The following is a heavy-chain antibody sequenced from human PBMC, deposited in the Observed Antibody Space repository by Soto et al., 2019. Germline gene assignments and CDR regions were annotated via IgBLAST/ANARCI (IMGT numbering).Heavy chain of an antibody. Sequence: SETLSLTCAVYGGSFSGYYWSWIRKHPGKGLEWIGEINHSGSTNYNPSLKSRVTISVDTSKNQFSLKLSSVTAADTAVYYCARGSGRHHYYYYMDVWGKGTTVTVSS. CDR2: INHSGST. J-gene: IGHJ6*03. V-gene: IGHV4-34*01. CDR3: ARGSGRHHYYYYMDV. CDR1: GGSFSGYY.